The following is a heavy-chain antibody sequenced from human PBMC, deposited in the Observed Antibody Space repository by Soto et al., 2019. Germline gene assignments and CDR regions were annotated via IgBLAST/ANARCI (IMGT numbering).Heavy chain of an antibody. CDR1: GFTFSRYW. CDR3: ARGDTPMITGMDSFDI. J-gene: IGHJ3*02. CDR2: IKQDGTEK. Sequence: GGALRLSCSASGFTFSRYWMNWVRQAPGKGLEWVANIKQDGTEKNYVDSVKGRFTISRDNARNSLYLQMDSLRAEDTAVYFCARGDTPMITGMDSFDIWGQGTMVPVSS. D-gene: IGHD5-18*01. V-gene: IGHV3-7*01.